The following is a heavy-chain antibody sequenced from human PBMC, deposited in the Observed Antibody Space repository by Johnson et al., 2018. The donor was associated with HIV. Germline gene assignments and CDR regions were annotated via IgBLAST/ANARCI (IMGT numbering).Heavy chain of an antibody. Sequence: QVQLVESGGGVVQPGRSLRLSCAASGFTFSSYGMHWVRQAPGKGLEWVAFIRYDGSNKYYGDSVKGRFTISRDNSKNTLYLQMNSLKTEDTAVYYCTTDIAAGADAFDIWGQGTMVTVSS. CDR2: IRYDGSNK. V-gene: IGHV3-30*02. J-gene: IGHJ3*02. CDR3: TTDIAAGADAFDI. CDR1: GFTFSSYG. D-gene: IGHD6-13*01.